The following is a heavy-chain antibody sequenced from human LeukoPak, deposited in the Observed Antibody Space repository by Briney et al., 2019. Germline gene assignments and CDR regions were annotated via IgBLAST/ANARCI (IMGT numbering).Heavy chain of an antibody. D-gene: IGHD2-2*01. CDR2: FDPEDGET. J-gene: IGHJ3*02. V-gene: IGHV1-24*01. Sequence: ASVKVSCKVSGYTLTELSMHWVRQAPGKGLEWMGGFDPEDGETIYAQKFQGGVTMTEDTSTDTAYMELSSLRSEDTAVYYCATGLPNYQLPPYDAFDIWGQGTMVTVSS. CDR3: ATGLPNYQLPPYDAFDI. CDR1: GYTLTELS.